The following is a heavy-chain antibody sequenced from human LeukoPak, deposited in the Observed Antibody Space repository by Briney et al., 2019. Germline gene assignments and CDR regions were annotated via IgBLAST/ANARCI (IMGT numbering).Heavy chain of an antibody. D-gene: IGHD4-17*01. CDR1: GFTISNYA. J-gene: IGHJ4*02. V-gene: IGHV3-30*18. Sequence: GGSLRLSCAASGFTISNYAMHWVRQAPGKGLEWVAVILYGGSKKYYADSVRGRFTISRDNFENTLYLQMDSLTAEDTAVYYCAKPGSGTTVTTDWGQGTLVIVSS. CDR2: ILYGGSKK. CDR3: AKPGSGTTVTTD.